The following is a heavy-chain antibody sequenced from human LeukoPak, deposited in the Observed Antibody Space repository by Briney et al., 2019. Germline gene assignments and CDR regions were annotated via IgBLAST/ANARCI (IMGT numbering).Heavy chain of an antibody. V-gene: IGHV1-2*02. D-gene: IGHD1-26*01. CDR1: GYTFIGYY. CDR2: INPNSGGT. Sequence: ASVKVSCKASGYTFIGYYIHWVRQAPGQGLEWMGWINPNSGGTNYAQKFQGRVTMTRDTSINTVLMDLSRLRSDDTAVYYCARGSIVGATFDYFDYWGQGTLVSVPS. J-gene: IGHJ4*02. CDR3: ARGSIVGATFDYFDY.